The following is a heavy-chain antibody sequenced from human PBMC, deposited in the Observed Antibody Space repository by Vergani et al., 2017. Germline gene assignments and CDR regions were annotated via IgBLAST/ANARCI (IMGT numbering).Heavy chain of an antibody. CDR2: IYYSGST. V-gene: IGHV4-59*01. J-gene: IGHJ6*02. D-gene: IGHD2-21*02. Sequence: QVQLQESGPGLVKPSETLSLTCTVSGGSISSYYWSWIRQPPGKGLEWIGYIYYSGSTNYNPSLKSRVTISVDTSKNQFSLKLSSVTAADTAVYYCAREQAYCGGDCYTGMDVWGQGTTVTVSS. CDR1: GGSISSYY. CDR3: AREQAYCGGDCYTGMDV.